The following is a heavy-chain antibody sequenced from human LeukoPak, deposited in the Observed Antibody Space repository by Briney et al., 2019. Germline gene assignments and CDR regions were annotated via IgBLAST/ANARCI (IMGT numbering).Heavy chain of an antibody. CDR3: TRDILRGWTYFDY. V-gene: IGHV3-49*04. D-gene: IGHD6-19*01. J-gene: IGHJ4*02. Sequence: PGGSLRLSCTTSGFTFGDYAMSWVRQAPEKGLEWLGFIRRKAYGGTTEYAASVKGRCTISRDDSKSIAYLQINSLKTEDTAVYYCTRDILRGWTYFDYWGQGTLVTVSS. CDR2: IRRKAYGGTT. CDR1: GFTFGDYA.